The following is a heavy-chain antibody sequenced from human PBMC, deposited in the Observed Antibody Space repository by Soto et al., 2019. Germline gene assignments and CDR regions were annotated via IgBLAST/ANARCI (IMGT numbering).Heavy chain of an antibody. CDR1: GFTFSTYG. D-gene: IGHD3-16*01. J-gene: IGHJ4*02. V-gene: IGHV3-30*18. Sequence: PGGSLRLSCAASGFTFSTYGMHWVRQAPGKGLEWVAVISYDGSHKNYGDSVKGRFTISRDNSKNTLYLQMNSLRAEDTAVYHCAKDQGGGGSSSDYWGQGTLVTVSS. CDR3: AKDQGGGGSSSDY. CDR2: ISYDGSHK.